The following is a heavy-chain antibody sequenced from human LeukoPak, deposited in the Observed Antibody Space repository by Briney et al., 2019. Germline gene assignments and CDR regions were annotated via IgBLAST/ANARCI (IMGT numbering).Heavy chain of an antibody. V-gene: IGHV3-21*01. Sequence: GGSLRLSCAASGFTFSSYSMNWVRQAPGKGLEWVSSISSSSSYIYYADSVKGRSTISRDNAKNSLYLQMNSLRAEDTAVYYCASRSGDFDYWGQGTLVTVSS. D-gene: IGHD7-27*01. CDR2: ISSSSSYI. J-gene: IGHJ4*02. CDR3: ASRSGDFDY. CDR1: GFTFSSYS.